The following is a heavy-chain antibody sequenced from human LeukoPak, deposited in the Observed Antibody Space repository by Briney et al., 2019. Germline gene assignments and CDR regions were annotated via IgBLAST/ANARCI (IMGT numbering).Heavy chain of an antibody. D-gene: IGHD3/OR15-3a*01. CDR1: GGSISSIRYY. V-gene: IGHV4-39*01. Sequence: PSETLSLTCTVSGGSISSIRYYWGWIRQPPGKGLEWIGSIYYIGSTYYNPSLKGRVTISVDTSKNQFSLKLRSVTAADTAVYFCARQTGSGLFILPGGQGTLVTVSS. J-gene: IGHJ4*02. CDR3: ARQTGSGLFILP. CDR2: IYYIGST.